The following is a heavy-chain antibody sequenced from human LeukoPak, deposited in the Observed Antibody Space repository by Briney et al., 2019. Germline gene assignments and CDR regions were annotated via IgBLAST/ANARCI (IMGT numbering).Heavy chain of an antibody. D-gene: IGHD6-19*01. CDR2: INAGNGNT. V-gene: IGHV1-3*01. J-gene: IGHJ4*02. CDR1: GYTFTSYA. CDR3: ARGAYSSGWRDFDY. Sequence: ASVKVSCKASGYTFTSYAMHWVRQAPGQRLEWMGWINAGNGNTKYSQKFQGRVTITRVTSASTAYMKLSSLRSEDTAVYYCARGAYSSGWRDFDYWGQGTLVTVSS.